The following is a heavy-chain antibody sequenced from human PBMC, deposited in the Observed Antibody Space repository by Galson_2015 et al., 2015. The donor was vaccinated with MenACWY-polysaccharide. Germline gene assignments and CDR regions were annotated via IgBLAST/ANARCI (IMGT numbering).Heavy chain of an antibody. D-gene: IGHD3-16*01. CDR3: ARDTGGSDY. V-gene: IGHV3-21*01. CDR1: GFSFSDYH. Sequence: SLRLSCAASGFSFSDYHMNWVRQAPGKGLEWVSIISSSASYIYYADSVKGRFTISRDNAKNSLYLQMNSLRAEDTAIYYCARDTGGSDYWGQGTTVTVSS. CDR2: ISSSASYI. J-gene: IGHJ4*02.